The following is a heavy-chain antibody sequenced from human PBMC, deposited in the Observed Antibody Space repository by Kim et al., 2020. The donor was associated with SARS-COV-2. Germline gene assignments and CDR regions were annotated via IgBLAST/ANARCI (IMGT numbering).Heavy chain of an antibody. J-gene: IGHJ4*01. D-gene: IGHD1-26*01. Sequence: SETLSLTCTVSGDSVSSNSYYWSWIRQPPGKGLEWIGYIYHNGRTNYNPSLKSRVTVSVDTSKNQFSLRLRSVTAADTAEYYCARVGLYSGSYYFDFWG. CDR1: GDSVSSNSYY. CDR3: ARVGLYSGSYYFDF. V-gene: IGHV4-61*01. CDR2: IYHNGRT.